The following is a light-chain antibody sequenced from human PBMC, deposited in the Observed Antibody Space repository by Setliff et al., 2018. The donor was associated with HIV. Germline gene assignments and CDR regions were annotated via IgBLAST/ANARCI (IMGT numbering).Light chain of an antibody. CDR1: SNDVGSYNY. Sequence: QSALTQPASVSGAPGQSITIPCTGASNDVGSYNYVSWYHQHPGKAPKLMIYDVTNRPSGVSDRFSGSKSGNTASLTISGLQAEDEADYYCNSYTSTTFYVFGSGTKVTV. J-gene: IGLJ1*01. CDR3: NSYTSTTFYV. V-gene: IGLV2-14*03. CDR2: DVT.